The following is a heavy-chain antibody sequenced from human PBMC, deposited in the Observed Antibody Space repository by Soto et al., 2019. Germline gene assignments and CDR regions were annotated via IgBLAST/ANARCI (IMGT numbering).Heavy chain of an antibody. D-gene: IGHD3-9*01. CDR3: AKEGPVLTGYYINDY. V-gene: IGHV3-23*01. CDR1: GFTFSTCA. Sequence: PGGSLRLSCTVSGFTFSTCAMTWVRQAPGKGLDWVSAISAGGSSTYYADSVKGRFTISRDNSKNTLYLQMNSLRAEDTAVYYCAKEGPVLTGYYINDYWGQGTLVTVSS. CDR2: ISAGGSST. J-gene: IGHJ4*02.